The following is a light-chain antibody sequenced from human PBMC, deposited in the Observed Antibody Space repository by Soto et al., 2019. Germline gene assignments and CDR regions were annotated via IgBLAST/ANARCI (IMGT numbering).Light chain of an antibody. Sequence: DIQMTQSPSTLSHSLEDRAITTCRASQSISTWLAWYQQKPGKAPKLLIYDASSLESGAPSRISGSGSGTEFTLTISSVQPGDFAAYYCQQYNNYSSFGQGTKVDIK. CDR2: DAS. V-gene: IGKV1-5*01. J-gene: IGKJ1*01. CDR3: QQYNNYSS. CDR1: QSISTW.